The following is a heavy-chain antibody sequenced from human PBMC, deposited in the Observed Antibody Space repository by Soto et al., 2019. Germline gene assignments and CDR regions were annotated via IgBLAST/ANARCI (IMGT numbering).Heavy chain of an antibody. CDR2: VKSKTHGATT. D-gene: IGHD3-22*01. V-gene: IGHV3-15*07. Sequence: GGSLRLSCEASGFTFSNAWINWVRPAPGKGLEWVGRVKSKTHGATTDFAAPVKGRFAISRDDSKNVVYLEMNSLKTEDTAIYYCTTDSYITSIIVRFDYWGHGTLVTVSS. J-gene: IGHJ4*01. CDR1: GFTFSNAW. CDR3: TTDSYITSIIVRFDY.